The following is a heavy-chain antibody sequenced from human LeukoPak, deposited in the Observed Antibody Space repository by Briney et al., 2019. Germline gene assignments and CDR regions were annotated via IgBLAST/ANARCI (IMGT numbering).Heavy chain of an antibody. J-gene: IGHJ4*02. CDR3: ARGIELRRFDY. D-gene: IGHD1-7*01. V-gene: IGHV4-38-2*01. CDR2: IYHRGST. CDR1: GYSINSAYY. Sequence: SPETLSLTCAVSGYSINSAYYWGWIRQPPGKGLEWIGSIYHRGSTYYNPSLKSRLTISVDTSKNQFSLKLSSVTAADTAVYYCARGIELRRFDYWGQGTLVTVSS.